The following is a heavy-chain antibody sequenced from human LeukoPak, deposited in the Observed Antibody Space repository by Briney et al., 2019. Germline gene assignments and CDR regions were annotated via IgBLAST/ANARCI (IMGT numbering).Heavy chain of an antibody. Sequence: QTLSLTCAISGDSVSSNSAAWNWIRQSPSRGLEWLGRTYYRSKWYSDYAVSVKSRITINPDTSKNQFSLQLNSVTPEDTAVYYCARDHEAVAGYYYYGMDVWGQGTTVTVSS. D-gene: IGHD6-19*01. V-gene: IGHV6-1*01. J-gene: IGHJ6*02. CDR3: ARDHEAVAGYYYYGMDV. CDR1: GDSVSSNSAA. CDR2: TYYRSKWYS.